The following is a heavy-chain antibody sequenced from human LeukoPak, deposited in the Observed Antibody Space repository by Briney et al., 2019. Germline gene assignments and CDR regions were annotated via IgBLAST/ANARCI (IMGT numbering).Heavy chain of an antibody. Sequence: TASETLSLTCSVSGASIGSYYWNWIRQPPGRGLEWIGYVYFSGSTNYNPSLKSRVTISVDTSKNHISLKLRPVTAADTALYYCATGEQYGGGDVFDIWGQGTMVSVSS. CDR2: VYFSGST. V-gene: IGHV4-59*01. J-gene: IGHJ3*02. CDR3: ATGEQYGGGDVFDI. D-gene: IGHD4-23*01. CDR1: GASIGSYY.